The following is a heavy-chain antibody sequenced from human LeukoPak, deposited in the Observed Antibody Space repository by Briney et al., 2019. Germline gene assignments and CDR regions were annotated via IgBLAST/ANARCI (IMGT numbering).Heavy chain of an antibody. CDR2: INPNSGGT. V-gene: IGHV1-2*02. D-gene: IGHD1-1*01. Sequence: ASVKVSCKASGYTFTCYYMHGVRQAPGQGLEWMGWINPNSGGTNYAQKFQGRVTMTRDTSISTAYMELSRLRSDDTAVYYCARGLRNWTNYYMDVWGKGTTVTVSS. J-gene: IGHJ6*03. CDR1: GYTFTCYY. CDR3: ARGLRNWTNYYMDV.